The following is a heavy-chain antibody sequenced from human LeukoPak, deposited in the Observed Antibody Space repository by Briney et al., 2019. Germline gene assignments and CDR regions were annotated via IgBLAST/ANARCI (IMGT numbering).Heavy chain of an antibody. D-gene: IGHD3-16*01. CDR1: GFTFSNYR. CDR3: ARDGGHFDY. Sequence: PGGSLRLSCAASGFTFSNYRMNWVRQAPGKGLEWVSHISRDSRTIYYADSVKGRLTISRDNAKNSLYLQMNSLRAEDTAVYYCARDGGHFDYWGQGTLVTVSP. CDR2: ISRDSRTI. V-gene: IGHV3-48*04. J-gene: IGHJ4*02.